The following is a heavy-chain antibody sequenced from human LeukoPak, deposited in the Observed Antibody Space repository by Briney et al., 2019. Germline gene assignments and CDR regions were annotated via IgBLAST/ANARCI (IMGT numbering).Heavy chain of an antibody. D-gene: IGHD3-10*01. J-gene: IGHJ5*02. Sequence: SETLSLTCDVYGGSFGDYYWTWIRQPPGKGLEWIGEINRRGGTNYNPSLKSRLTISIDTSKNQFSLILNSLTAADKAVYYCAGALWFGKNWFDPWGQGTLVTVSS. V-gene: IGHV4-34*01. CDR3: AGALWFGKNWFDP. CDR1: GGSFGDYY. CDR2: INRRGGT.